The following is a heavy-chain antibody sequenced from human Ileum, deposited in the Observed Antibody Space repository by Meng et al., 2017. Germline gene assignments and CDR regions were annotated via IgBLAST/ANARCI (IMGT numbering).Heavy chain of an antibody. J-gene: IGHJ5*02. Sequence: VQLQQWGAGLLKPSEALSLTCAVYGGSFSGYYWSWFRQPPGKGLEWIGEINHSGSTNYNPSLKSRVTISVDTSKNQFSLKLTSVTAADTAVYYCARGDVAARLQSWGQGTLVTVSS. CDR3: ARGDVAARLQS. CDR2: INHSGST. CDR1: GGSFSGYY. D-gene: IGHD6-6*01. V-gene: IGHV4-34*01.